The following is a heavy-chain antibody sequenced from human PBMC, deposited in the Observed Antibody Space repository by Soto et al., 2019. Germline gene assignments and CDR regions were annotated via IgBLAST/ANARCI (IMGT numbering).Heavy chain of an antibody. D-gene: IGHD3-10*01. V-gene: IGHV4-34*01. CDR2: INHSGST. J-gene: IGHJ6*02. CDR3: ARDRRYYGSGSYYGGSYYYYGMDV. CDR1: GGSFSGYY. Sequence: PSETLSLTCAVYGGSFSGYYWSWIRQPPGKGLEWIGEINHSGSTNYNPSLKSRVTISVDTSKNQFSLKLSSVTAADTAVYYCARDRRYYGSGSYYGGSYYYYGMDVWGQGTTVTVS.